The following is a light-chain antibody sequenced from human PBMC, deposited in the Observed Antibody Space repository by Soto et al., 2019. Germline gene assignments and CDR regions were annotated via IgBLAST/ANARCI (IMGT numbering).Light chain of an antibody. J-gene: IGKJ2*01. V-gene: IGKV1-39*01. CDR2: GAS. CDR3: QQSYSTPYT. Sequence: DLQMTHSPPSLSASVGARVTITCRATQSISNYLNWYQQKPGKAPNLLIYGASSLESGVPSRFSGSGSGTDFTLTIASLQPEEFGTYYCQQSYSTPYTFGQGTKLEIK. CDR1: QSISNY.